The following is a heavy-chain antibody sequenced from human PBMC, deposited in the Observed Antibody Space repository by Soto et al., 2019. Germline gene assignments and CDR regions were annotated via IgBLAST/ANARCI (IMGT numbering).Heavy chain of an antibody. Sequence: QVQLVQSGAEVKKPGSSVKVSCKASGGTFSSYAISWVRQAPGQGLEWMGGIIPIFGTANYAQKLQGRVTTTADESTSTAYMELSSLRTEDTAVYYCASAPSVGAGENDYWGQGTLVTVSS. CDR1: GGTFSSYA. J-gene: IGHJ4*02. CDR3: ASAPSVGAGENDY. V-gene: IGHV1-69*01. D-gene: IGHD1-26*01. CDR2: IIPIFGTA.